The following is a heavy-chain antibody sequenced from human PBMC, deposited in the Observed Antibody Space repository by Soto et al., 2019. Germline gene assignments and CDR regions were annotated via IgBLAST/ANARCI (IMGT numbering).Heavy chain of an antibody. V-gene: IGHV3-74*01. CDR1: GFTFNRYW. CDR3: ARPGDFWSGYFDV. D-gene: IGHD3-3*01. CDR2: TDSDGSTT. J-gene: IGHJ6*02. Sequence: EVQLVESGGGLVQPGGSLRLSCAASGFTFNRYWMHWVRQAPGKGLVWVSRTDSDGSTTSYADFVEGRFTISRDNAKNTLYLQLNSLRAEDTAVYYCARPGDFWSGYFDVWGQGTTVTVSS.